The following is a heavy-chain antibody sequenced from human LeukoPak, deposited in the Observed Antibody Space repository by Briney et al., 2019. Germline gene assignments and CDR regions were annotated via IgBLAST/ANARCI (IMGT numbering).Heavy chain of an antibody. CDR1: GYSFTSYW. Sequence: KPGESLKISCKGSGYSFTSYWIGWVRQMPGKGLEWMGIIYPGDSDTRYSPSFQGQVTISADKSISTAYLQWSSLKASDTAMYYCARPILGYSYGSGWFDPWGQGTLVTVSS. J-gene: IGHJ5*02. CDR3: ARPILGYSYGSGWFDP. D-gene: IGHD5-18*01. CDR2: IYPGDSDT. V-gene: IGHV5-51*01.